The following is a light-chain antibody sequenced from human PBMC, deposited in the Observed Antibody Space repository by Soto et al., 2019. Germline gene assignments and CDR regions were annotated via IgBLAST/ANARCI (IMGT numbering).Light chain of an antibody. CDR3: QQRSSWPT. J-gene: IGKJ2*01. CDR1: QSVSTF. Sequence: ETVLTQSPATLSLSPGDRATLSCGASQSVSTFLAWYQHKPGQAPRLLIYDASKTATGIPPRFSGSGSGTDFTLTISSLEPEDFAVYYCQQRSSWPTFGQGTKLEIK. CDR2: DAS. V-gene: IGKV3-11*01.